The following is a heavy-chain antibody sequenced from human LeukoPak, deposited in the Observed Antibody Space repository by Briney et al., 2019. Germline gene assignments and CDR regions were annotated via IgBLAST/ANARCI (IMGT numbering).Heavy chain of an antibody. CDR1: GGSISSSSYY. Sequence: SETLSLTCTVSGGSISSSSYYWGWIRQPPGKGLEWIGRIYYSGSTYYNPSLKSRVTISVDTSRNQFSLKLSSVTAADTAVYYCARAVAAAPYYFDYWGQGTLVTVSS. J-gene: IGHJ4*02. D-gene: IGHD6-13*01. V-gene: IGHV4-39*07. CDR3: ARAVAAAPYYFDY. CDR2: IYYSGST.